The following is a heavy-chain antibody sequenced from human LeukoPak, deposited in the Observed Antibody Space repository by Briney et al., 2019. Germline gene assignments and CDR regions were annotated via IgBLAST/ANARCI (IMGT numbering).Heavy chain of an antibody. Sequence: QSGGSLRLSCATSGFTFSSHGMHWVRQAPGKGLEWVAVISYDGSNKYYADSVKGRFTISRDNSKNTLYLQMNSLRAEDTAVYYCARDPLSYPMTNEYYFDYWGQGTLVTVSS. D-gene: IGHD2-8*01. CDR1: GFTFSSHG. CDR2: ISYDGSNK. J-gene: IGHJ4*02. V-gene: IGHV3-30*03. CDR3: ARDPLSYPMTNEYYFDY.